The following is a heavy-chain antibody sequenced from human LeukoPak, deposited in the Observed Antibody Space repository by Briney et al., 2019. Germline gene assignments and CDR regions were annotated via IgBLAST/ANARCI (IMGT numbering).Heavy chain of an antibody. CDR3: ARDGSPGFGGNYFDY. V-gene: IGHV3-21*01. CDR2: ISSSSGYV. CDR1: GFTFSSHS. D-gene: IGHD4-23*01. J-gene: IGHJ4*02. Sequence: GGSLRLSCAASGFTFSSHSMNWVREAPGKAPEWVSYISSSSGYVYYADSVKGRFTISRYNAKNTLYLQMNSLRAEDTAVYYCARDGSPGFGGNYFDYWGQGTLVTVSS.